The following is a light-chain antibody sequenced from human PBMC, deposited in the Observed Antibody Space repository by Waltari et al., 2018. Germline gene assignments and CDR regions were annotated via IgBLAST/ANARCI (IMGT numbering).Light chain of an antibody. Sequence: EIVMTQSPAALSVSPGKRVTLSCRASQSVDSKLAWYQQKPGQAPRLLIYASSTRATGIPARVSGGGSGTEFTLTISSLQSEDFAVYYCQQYNNWPLTFGGGTKVEIK. CDR1: QSVDSK. CDR3: QQYNNWPLT. CDR2: ASS. V-gene: IGKV3-15*01. J-gene: IGKJ4*01.